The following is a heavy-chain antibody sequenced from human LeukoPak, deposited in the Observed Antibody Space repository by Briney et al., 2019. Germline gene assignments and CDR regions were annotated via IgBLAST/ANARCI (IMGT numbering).Heavy chain of an antibody. CDR2: ISYGGSNK. J-gene: IGHJ6*03. D-gene: IGHD4-11*01. Sequence: PGGSLRLSCAASGFTFSSYGMHWVRQAPGKGLEWVAVISYGGSNKHYADSVKGRFTISRDNSKNTLYLQMNSLRAEDTAVYYCARSDYSLVHTTYYMDVWGKGTTVTVSS. CDR3: ARSDYSLVHTTYYMDV. CDR1: GFTFSSYG. V-gene: IGHV3-30*03.